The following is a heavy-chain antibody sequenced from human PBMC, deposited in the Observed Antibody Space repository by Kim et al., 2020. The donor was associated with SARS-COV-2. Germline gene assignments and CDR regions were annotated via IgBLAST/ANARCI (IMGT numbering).Heavy chain of an antibody. D-gene: IGHD3-10*01. J-gene: IGHJ6*02. CDR3: ARCPLSMTMVRGMITTTLFDYYNMYA. CDR2: ISSSSSTV. CDR1: GFNFNSYS. Sequence: GGSLRLSCTVSGFNFNSYSMNWVRQAPGKGLEWVSYISSSSSTVYYAGSVRGRFTISRDNAKNSLFLQMNSLRDDDTAVYYCARCPLSMTMVRGMITTTLFDYYNMYAWGQGTTVTVSS. V-gene: IGHV3-48*02.